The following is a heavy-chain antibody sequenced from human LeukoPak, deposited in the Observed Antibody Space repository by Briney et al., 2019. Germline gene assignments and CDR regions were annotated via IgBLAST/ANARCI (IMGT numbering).Heavy chain of an antibody. J-gene: IGHJ4*02. Sequence: GGSLRLSCAASGFTFSSYPMNWVRQAPGKGLEWVSSISTSNSYIYYADSVTGRFTISRDNAKNSLYLQMNSLRAEDTAVYFCAKGGVRGVIVVLSYWGQGTLVTVSS. D-gene: IGHD3-10*01. CDR3: AKGGVRGVIVVLSY. CDR2: ISTSNSYI. V-gene: IGHV3-21*01. CDR1: GFTFSSYP.